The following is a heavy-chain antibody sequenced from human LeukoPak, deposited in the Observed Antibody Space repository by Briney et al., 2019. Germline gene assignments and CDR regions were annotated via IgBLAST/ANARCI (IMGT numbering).Heavy chain of an antibody. CDR3: ARDREYFHH. J-gene: IGHJ1*01. Sequence: SETLSLTCTVSGGSISNYYWSWIRQPPGKGLEWIGYIYYSGSINYNPSLKSRATISVDTPKTQFSLKLSSVTAADTAVYYCARDREYFHHWGQGTLVTVSS. CDR2: IYYSGSI. V-gene: IGHV4-59*01. CDR1: GGSISNYY.